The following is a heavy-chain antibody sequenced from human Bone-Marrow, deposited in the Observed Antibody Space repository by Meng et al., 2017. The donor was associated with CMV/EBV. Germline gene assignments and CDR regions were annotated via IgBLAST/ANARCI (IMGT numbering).Heavy chain of an antibody. Sequence: ASVKVSCKASGYTFTGYYMHWVRQAPGQGLEWMVWINPNSGCTNYAQKFQGRVTMTRDTSINTAYMELSRLRSDDTAVYYCARGGDDCSSTTCYYYWGQGTLVTVSS. V-gene: IGHV1-2*02. J-gene: IGHJ4*02. D-gene: IGHD2-2*01. CDR1: GYTFTGYY. CDR3: ARGGDDCSSTTCYYY. CDR2: INPNSGCT.